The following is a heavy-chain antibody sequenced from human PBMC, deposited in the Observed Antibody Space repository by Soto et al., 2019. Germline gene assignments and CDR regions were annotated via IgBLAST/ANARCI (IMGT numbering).Heavy chain of an antibody. D-gene: IGHD1-26*01. CDR3: ARGVGGSYYGEFDY. J-gene: IGHJ4*02. V-gene: IGHV1-8*01. CDR1: GYTFSSYD. CDR2: MNPKSGTT. Sequence: QVQLVQSGAEMKKPGASVKVSCKASGYTFSSYDINWVRQATGQGLEWVGCMNPKSGTTGYAQNFQDTVTMARDTSISTAYMELSRLRSEDTAVYYCARGVGGSYYGEFDYWGQGTLVTVSS.